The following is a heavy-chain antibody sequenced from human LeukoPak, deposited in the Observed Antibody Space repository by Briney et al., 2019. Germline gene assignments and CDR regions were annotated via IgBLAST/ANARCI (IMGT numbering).Heavy chain of an antibody. V-gene: IGHV3-30*04. D-gene: IGHD6-13*01. J-gene: IGHJ4*02. CDR2: ISYDGSNK. Sequence: GGSLRLSCAASGFTFSSYAMHWVRQAPGKGLEWVAVISYDGSNKYYADSVKGRFTISRDNSKNTLYLQMNSLRAEDTAVYYCARSPGIAAAEDYWGQGTLVTVSS. CDR3: ARSPGIAAAEDY. CDR1: GFTFSSYA.